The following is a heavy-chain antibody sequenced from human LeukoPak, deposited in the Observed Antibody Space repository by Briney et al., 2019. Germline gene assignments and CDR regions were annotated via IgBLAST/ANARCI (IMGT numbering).Heavy chain of an antibody. Sequence: GGSLRLSCVASGFTFGRYDVHWVRQAPGKGLEWVAVIAYDGNNKIYADSVKGRFTISRDNSKNTLYLQMNSLRAEDTAVYYCARDLTGYCTNGVCYSFGGFDYWGQGTLVTVSS. CDR1: GFTFGRYD. V-gene: IGHV3-30-3*01. CDR2: IAYDGNNK. CDR3: ARDLTGYCTNGVCYSFGGFDY. D-gene: IGHD2-8*01. J-gene: IGHJ4*02.